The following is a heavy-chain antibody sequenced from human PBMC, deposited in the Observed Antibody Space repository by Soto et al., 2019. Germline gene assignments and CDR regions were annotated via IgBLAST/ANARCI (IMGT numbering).Heavy chain of an antibody. CDR2: IYYSGST. CDR3: ANIIRISYAFDI. J-gene: IGHJ3*02. CDR1: GGSISSSSYY. D-gene: IGHD4-17*01. V-gene: IGHV4-39*01. Sequence: SETLSLTCTVSGGSISSSSYYWGWIRQPPGKGLEWIGSIYYSGSTYYNPSLKSRVTISVDTSKNQFSLKLSSVTAADTAVYYCANIIRISYAFDIWGQGTMVTVSS.